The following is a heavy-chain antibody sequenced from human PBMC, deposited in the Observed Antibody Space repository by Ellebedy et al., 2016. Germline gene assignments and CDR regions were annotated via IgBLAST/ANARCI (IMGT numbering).Heavy chain of an antibody. CDR1: GFTFSSYA. CDR3: AKLDGSGSSTFDAFDI. CDR2: ISGSGGST. Sequence: GGSLRLSCAASGFTFSSYAMSWVRQAPGKGLEWVSAISGSGGSTYYADSVKGRFTISRDNSKNTLYLQMNSLRAEDTAVYYCAKLDGSGSSTFDAFDIWGQGTMVTVSS. D-gene: IGHD3-10*01. V-gene: IGHV3-23*01. J-gene: IGHJ3*02.